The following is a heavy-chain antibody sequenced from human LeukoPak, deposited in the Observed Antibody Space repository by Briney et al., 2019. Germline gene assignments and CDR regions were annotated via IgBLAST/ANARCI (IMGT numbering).Heavy chain of an antibody. D-gene: IGHD1-1*01. CDR1: GFTVSSNY. CDR3: AKETRYAGDY. CDR2: ISGSGGST. V-gene: IGHV3-23*01. Sequence: QSGGSLRLSCAASGFTVSSNYMSWVRQAPGKGLEWVSAISGSGGSTYYADSVKGRFTISRDNSKNTLYLQMNSLRAEDTAVYYCAKETRYAGDYWGQGTLVTVSS. J-gene: IGHJ4*02.